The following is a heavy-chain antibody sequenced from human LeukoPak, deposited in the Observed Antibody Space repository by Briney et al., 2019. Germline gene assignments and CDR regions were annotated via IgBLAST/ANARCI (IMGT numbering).Heavy chain of an antibody. D-gene: IGHD2-2*01. V-gene: IGHV3-48*01. J-gene: IGHJ4*02. CDR3: ARDRCSSTSCGFDY. Sequence: GGSLRLSCAASGFTFSSYSMNWVRQAPGKGLEWVSYISSSSSTIYYADSVKGRFTISRDNAKNSLYLQMNSLRAEDTAVYYCARDRCSSTSCGFDYWGQGTLVTVSS. CDR1: GFTFSSYS. CDR2: ISSSSSTI.